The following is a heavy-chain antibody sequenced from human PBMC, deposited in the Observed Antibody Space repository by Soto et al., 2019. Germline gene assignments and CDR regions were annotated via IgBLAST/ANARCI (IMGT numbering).Heavy chain of an antibody. V-gene: IGHV3-30*18. D-gene: IGHD3-16*01. J-gene: IGHJ6*02. CDR3: AKNGGEFRTYKGMDV. CDR1: GFTFSNYG. CDR2: ISFDGTDR. Sequence: QVQLVESGGGVVQPGRSLRLSCAGTGFTFSNYGFHWVRQAPGKGLEWVGVISFDGTDRYYVDSVKGRFTISRDNSKNTVYLQINSLRGEDTAVYYCAKNGGEFRTYKGMDVRGQGTTVTVSS.